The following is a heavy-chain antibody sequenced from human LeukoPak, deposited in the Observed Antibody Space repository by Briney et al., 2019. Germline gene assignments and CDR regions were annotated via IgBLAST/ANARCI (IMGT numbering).Heavy chain of an antibody. CDR1: GLAFRNYW. Sequence: GGSLRLSCAASGLAFRNYWMNWVRQAPGKGLEWVATIKPDGSEQNNVDSVKGRFTISRDSVKDSLYLQMNSLRAEDTAVYFCVSSGGYWGQGTLVTVSS. D-gene: IGHD6-25*01. J-gene: IGHJ4*02. CDR3: VSSGGY. V-gene: IGHV3-7*01. CDR2: IKPDGSEQ.